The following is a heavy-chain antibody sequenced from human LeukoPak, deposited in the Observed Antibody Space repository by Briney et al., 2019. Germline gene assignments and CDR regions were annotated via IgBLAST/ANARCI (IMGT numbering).Heavy chain of an antibody. D-gene: IGHD4-17*01. Sequence: PGGSLRLSCAASGFTFSSYGMHWVRQAPGKGLEWVAVISYDGSNKYYADSVKGRFTISRDNSKNTLYLQMSSLRAEDTAVYYCAKVRSPSDYWGQGTLVTVSS. CDR1: GFTFSSYG. CDR2: ISYDGSNK. J-gene: IGHJ4*02. V-gene: IGHV3-30*18. CDR3: AKVRSPSDY.